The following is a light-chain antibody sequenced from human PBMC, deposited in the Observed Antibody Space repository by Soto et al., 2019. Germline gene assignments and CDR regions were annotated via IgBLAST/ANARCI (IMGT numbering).Light chain of an antibody. Sequence: IQMTQSPSSLSASVVDRVSITCRASQSIGTFLNWYQQKPGEAPNLLIHTSFTLYSGVPSRFSGTGSGTDFTLTISSLQPEDFATYFCQQAFSAEWTFGQGTKVDI. V-gene: IGKV1-39*01. J-gene: IGKJ1*01. CDR1: QSIGTF. CDR3: QQAFSAEWT. CDR2: TSF.